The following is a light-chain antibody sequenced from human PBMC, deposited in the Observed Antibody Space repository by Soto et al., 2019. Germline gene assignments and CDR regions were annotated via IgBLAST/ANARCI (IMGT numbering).Light chain of an antibody. J-gene: IGKJ3*01. Sequence: DIQMTQSPSTLSASVGDRVIITCRASQSISTWLVWYQQKPGKAPKLLIYKASSLESGVPSRFSGSGSGTEFTLTISSLQPDDFATYYCQQYNSYSLFGPGTKVDIK. CDR2: KAS. CDR3: QQYNSYSL. V-gene: IGKV1-5*03. CDR1: QSISTW.